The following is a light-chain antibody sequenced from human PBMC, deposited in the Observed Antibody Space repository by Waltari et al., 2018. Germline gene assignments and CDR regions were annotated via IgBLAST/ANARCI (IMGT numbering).Light chain of an antibody. CDR2: DAS. CDR3: QQRSNWPPT. Sequence: EIVLTQSPATLSLSPGERATLSCRASQSVSSYLAWYHQKPGQAPRLLIYDASNRATGSPARFSGSGSGTDFTLTISSLEPEDFAVYYCQQRSNWPPTFGQGTRLEIK. J-gene: IGKJ5*01. V-gene: IGKV3-11*01. CDR1: QSVSSY.